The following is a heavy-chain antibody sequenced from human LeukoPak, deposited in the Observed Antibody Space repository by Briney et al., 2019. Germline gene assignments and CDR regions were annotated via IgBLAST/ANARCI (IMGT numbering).Heavy chain of an antibody. CDR3: ARVQVQYDILTGPIDY. Sequence: GASVKVSCKASGYTFTGYYMHWVRQAPGQGLEWMGWINPNSGGTNYAQKFQGRVTMTRDTSISTAYMELSRLRSDDTAVYYCARVQVQYDILTGPIDYWGQGTLVTVSS. V-gene: IGHV1-2*02. CDR1: GYTFTGYY. CDR2: INPNSGGT. D-gene: IGHD3-9*01. J-gene: IGHJ4*02.